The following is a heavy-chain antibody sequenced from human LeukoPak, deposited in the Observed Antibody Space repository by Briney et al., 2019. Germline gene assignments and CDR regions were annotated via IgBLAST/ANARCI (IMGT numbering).Heavy chain of an antibody. V-gene: IGHV4-61*02. CDR2: IYTSGST. CDR1: GGSISSGNYY. Sequence: PSQTLSLTCTVSGGSISSGNYYWSWIRQPARKGLEWIGRIYTSGSTNYNPSLKSRVTISVDMSKNQFSLKLTSVTAADTAVYYCARDDSRDGTNYNYYGMDVWGQGTTVTVSS. CDR3: ARDDSRDGTNYNYYGMDV. J-gene: IGHJ6*02. D-gene: IGHD5-24*01.